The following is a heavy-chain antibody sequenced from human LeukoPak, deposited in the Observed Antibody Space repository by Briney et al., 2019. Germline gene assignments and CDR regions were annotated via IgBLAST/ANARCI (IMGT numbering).Heavy chain of an antibody. CDR3: ASRAVRGYSSGYYYYYGMDV. D-gene: IGHD5-18*01. CDR2: INAGNGNT. J-gene: IGHJ6*02. V-gene: IGHV1-3*01. CDR1: GYTFTSYA. Sequence: EASVTVSCTASGYTFTSYAMHWVRQAPGQRLEWMGWINAGNGNTKYSQKFQGRVTITRDTSASTAYMELSSLRSEDTAVYYCASRAVRGYSSGYYYYYGMDVWGQGTTVTVSS.